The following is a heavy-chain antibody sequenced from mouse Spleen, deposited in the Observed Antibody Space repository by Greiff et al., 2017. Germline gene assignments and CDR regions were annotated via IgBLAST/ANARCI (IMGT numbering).Heavy chain of an antibody. J-gene: IGHJ2*01. CDR2: ISYDGSN. V-gene: IGHV3-6*01. CDR1: GYSITSGYY. D-gene: IGHD2-1*01. Sequence: EVKLQESGPGLVKPSQSLSLTCSVTGYSITSGYYWNWIRQFPGNKLEWMGYISYDGSNNYNPSLKNRISITRDTSKNQFFLKLNSVTTEDTATYYCARDYYGNYLAFDYWGQGTTLTVSS. CDR3: ARDYYGNYLAFDY.